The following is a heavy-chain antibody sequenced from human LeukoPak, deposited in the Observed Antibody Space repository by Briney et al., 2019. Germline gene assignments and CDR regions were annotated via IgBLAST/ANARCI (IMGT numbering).Heavy chain of an antibody. CDR2: IYPNSGAT. J-gene: IGHJ4*02. V-gene: IGHV1-2*02. Sequence: ASVKVSCKASGYTFTGYYMHWVRQAPGQGLEWMGYIYPNSGATKYAQKFQGGVTMTRDTSIRTAYMELSGLGSDDTAVYYCGTLLSNGPFDYWGQGSLVTVSS. CDR1: GYTFTGYY. CDR3: GTLLSNGPFDY.